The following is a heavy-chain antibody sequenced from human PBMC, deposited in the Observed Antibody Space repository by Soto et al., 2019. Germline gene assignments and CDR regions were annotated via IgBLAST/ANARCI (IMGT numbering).Heavy chain of an antibody. V-gene: IGHV1-69*01. CDR3: AREVTVASYSFDF. J-gene: IGHJ4*02. Sequence: QVQLVQCGAEVKRPGSSVKVSCKASGGTFNNYALSWVRQAPGKGLEWMGGIIPIFNSANYAQKFQGRVTITADVSTSTAYMELRSLRPDDTAVYYCAREVTVASYSFDFWGQGTLVTVSS. CDR1: GGTFNNYA. D-gene: IGHD5-12*01. CDR2: IIPIFNSA.